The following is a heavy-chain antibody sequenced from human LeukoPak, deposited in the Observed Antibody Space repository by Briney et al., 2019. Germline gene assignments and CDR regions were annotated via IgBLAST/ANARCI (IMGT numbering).Heavy chain of an antibody. CDR3: VSDLCGGDDQ. CDR2: IDKDGKTI. V-gene: IGHV3-74*01. J-gene: IGHJ5*02. CDR1: GFTFNSYW. Sequence: GGSLRLSCAASGFTFNSYWMHWVRQAPGKGLVWVSRIDKDGKTIDYADSVKGRFTISRDNAKDTLYLQMSSLRDEDTAVYYCVSDLCGGDDQWGRGTLVTVSS. D-gene: IGHD3-3*01.